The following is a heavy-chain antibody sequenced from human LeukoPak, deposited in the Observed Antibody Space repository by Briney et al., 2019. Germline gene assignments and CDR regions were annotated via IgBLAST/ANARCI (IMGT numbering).Heavy chain of an antibody. CDR1: GFTFSSYA. V-gene: IGHV3-21*01. Sequence: GGSLRLSCAASGFTFSSYAMSWVRQAPGKGLEWVSSISSSSSYIYYADSVKGRFAISRDNAKNSLYLQMNSLRAEDTAVYYCARDESPETKYYDFWSGSDYWGQEPWSPSPQ. J-gene: IGHJ4*01. CDR3: ARDESPETKYYDFWSGSDY. D-gene: IGHD3-3*01. CDR2: ISSSSSYI.